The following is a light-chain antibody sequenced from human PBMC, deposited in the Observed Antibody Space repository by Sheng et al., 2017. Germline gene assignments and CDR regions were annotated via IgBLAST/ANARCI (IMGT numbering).Light chain of an antibody. CDR1: QSISSW. Sequence: DIQMTQSPSTLSASVGDRVTITCRASQSISSWLAWYQQKPGKAPKILIYKASILESGVPSRFTGGGSGTDFTLTISSLQPEDFAIYFCQQSYSIPYTFGQGTKLEIK. V-gene: IGKV1-5*03. J-gene: IGKJ2*01. CDR3: QQSYSIPYT. CDR2: KAS.